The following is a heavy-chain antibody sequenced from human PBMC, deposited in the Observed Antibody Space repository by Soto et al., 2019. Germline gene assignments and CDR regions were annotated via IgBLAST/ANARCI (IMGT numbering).Heavy chain of an antibody. Sequence: EVQLVESGGGLVQPGGSLRLSCLASEFTFNTYWMNWVRQAPGRGLEWVANIKDDGSEKNYVDSVKGRFTISRDNAKNSLYLQRNSLRGEDTAVYFCARDWGTPGRGSAVGYYYHFGMDVWGQGTKVSVSS. CDR3: ARDWGTPGRGSAVGYYYHFGMDV. D-gene: IGHD6-19*01. J-gene: IGHJ6*02. CDR1: EFTFNTYW. CDR2: IKDDGSEK. V-gene: IGHV3-7*05.